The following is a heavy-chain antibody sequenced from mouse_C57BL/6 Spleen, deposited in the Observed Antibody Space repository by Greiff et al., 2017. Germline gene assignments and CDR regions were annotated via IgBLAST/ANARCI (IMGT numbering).Heavy chain of an antibody. V-gene: IGHV5-17*01. CDR1: GFTFSDYG. CDR2: ISSGSSTI. Sequence: DVMLVESGGGLVKPGGSLKLSCAASGFTFSDYGMDWVRQAPEKGLEWVGYISSGSSTIYYADTVKGRFTISRDNAKNTVFLQMSRLRSEDTAMYYCARVDSSDYVKYYYAMDYWGQGTSVTVSS. D-gene: IGHD3-2*02. CDR3: ARVDSSDYVKYYYAMDY. J-gene: IGHJ4*01.